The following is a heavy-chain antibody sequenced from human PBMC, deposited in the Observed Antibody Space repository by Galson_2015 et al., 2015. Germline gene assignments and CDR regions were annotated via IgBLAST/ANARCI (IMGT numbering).Heavy chain of an antibody. J-gene: IGHJ3*02. CDR2: TYYRSKWYN. CDR3: ARASITMIVVVTHAFDI. Sequence: CAISGDSVSSNSAAWSWIRQSPSRGLEWLGRTYYRSKWYNDYAVSVKSRITINPDTSKNQFSLQLNSVTPEDTAVYYCARASITMIVVVTHAFDIWGQGTMVTVSS. V-gene: IGHV6-1*01. CDR1: GDSVSSNSAA. D-gene: IGHD3-22*01.